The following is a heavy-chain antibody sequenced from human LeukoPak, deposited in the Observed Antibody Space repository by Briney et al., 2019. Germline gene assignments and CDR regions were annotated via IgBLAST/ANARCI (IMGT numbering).Heavy chain of an antibody. CDR3: ARFEAGLYYYYYGMDV. D-gene: IGHD6-19*01. CDR1: GFTFSSYA. V-gene: IGHV3-23*01. CDR2: ISGSGGST. J-gene: IGHJ6*02. Sequence: PGGSLRLSCAASGFTFSSYAMSWVRQAPGKGLEWVSAISGSGGSTYYADSVKGRFTISRDNSKNTLYLQMNSLRAEDTAVYYCARFEAGLYYYYYGMDVWGQGTTVTVSS.